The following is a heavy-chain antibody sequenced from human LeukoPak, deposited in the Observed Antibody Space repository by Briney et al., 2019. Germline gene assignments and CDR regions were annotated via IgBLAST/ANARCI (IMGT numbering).Heavy chain of an antibody. J-gene: IGHJ4*02. CDR2: ISSDAITA. CDR1: GFTFTTYT. Sequence: GGSLRLSCSASGFTFTTYTIHWVRQAPGKGLEYVSAISSDAITAHYAESVKDRFTISRDNSKNTLYLQMSSLRAEDTAVYYCVRASLLVVANAYIPLLDYWGRGTLVTVAS. CDR3: VRASLLVVANAYIPLLDY. D-gene: IGHD2-15*01. V-gene: IGHV3-64D*06.